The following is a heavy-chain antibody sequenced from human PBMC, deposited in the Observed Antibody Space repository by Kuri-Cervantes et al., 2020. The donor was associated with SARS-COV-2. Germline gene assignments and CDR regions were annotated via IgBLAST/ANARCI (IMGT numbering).Heavy chain of an antibody. J-gene: IGHJ6*02. CDR2: IYSGGST. D-gene: IGHD6-13*01. Sequence: GESLKISCAASGFTVSSNYMGWVRQAPGKGLEWVSVIYSGGSTYYADSVKGRFTISRDNSKNTLYLQMNSLRAEDTAVYYCAKERYSCSWAYDRDVWGQGTTVTVSS. CDR3: AKERYSCSWAYDRDV. V-gene: IGHV3-53*01. CDR1: GFTVSSNY.